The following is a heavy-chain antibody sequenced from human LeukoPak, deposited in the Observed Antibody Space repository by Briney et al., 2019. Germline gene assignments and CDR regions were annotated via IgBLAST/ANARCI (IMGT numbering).Heavy chain of an antibody. CDR3: AKAPGSGSNYYYGMDV. CDR1: GFTFDDYA. Sequence: GGSLRLSCAASGFTFDDYAMHWVRQAPGKGLEWVSGISWNSGSIGYADSVKGRFTISRDNAKNSLYLQMNSLRAEDTAVYYCAKAPGSGSNYYYGMDVWGQGTTVTVSS. J-gene: IGHJ6*02. V-gene: IGHV3-9*01. CDR2: ISWNSGSI. D-gene: IGHD6-19*01.